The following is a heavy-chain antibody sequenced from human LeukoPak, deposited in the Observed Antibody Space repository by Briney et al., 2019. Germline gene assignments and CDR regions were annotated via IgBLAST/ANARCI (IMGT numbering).Heavy chain of an antibody. D-gene: IGHD4-17*01. CDR2: IYTSGST. V-gene: IGHV4-61*02. Sequence: SQTLSLTCTVSGGSISSGSYYWSWIRQPAGKGLEWIGRIYTSGSTNYNPSLKSRVTISVDTSKNQFSLKLSSVTAADTAVYYCARVSYGDSYHFDYWGQGTLVTVSS. CDR3: ARVSYGDSYHFDY. CDR1: GGSISSGSYY. J-gene: IGHJ4*02.